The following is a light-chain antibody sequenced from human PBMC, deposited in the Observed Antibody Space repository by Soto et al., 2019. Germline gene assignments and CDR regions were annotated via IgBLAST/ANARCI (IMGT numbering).Light chain of an antibody. CDR1: QNIDNK. Sequence: EIVLTQSPGTLSLSPGERATLSCRASQNIDNKLVWYQQKPGQAPRLLIYDASNRATGIPARFSGSGSGTDFTLTISSLEPEDFAVYYCQQRSNWPPITFGQGTRLEI. CDR3: QQRSNWPPIT. V-gene: IGKV3-11*01. CDR2: DAS. J-gene: IGKJ5*01.